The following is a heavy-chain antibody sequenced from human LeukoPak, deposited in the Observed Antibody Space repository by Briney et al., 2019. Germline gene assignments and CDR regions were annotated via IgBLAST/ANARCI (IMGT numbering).Heavy chain of an antibody. J-gene: IGHJ4*02. D-gene: IGHD1-1*01. CDR3: ATERERRITD. Sequence: SETLSLTCDVSGFSISLGYYWVWIRQPAGQGLEWIGSIHPSGTTFYNSSLNSRITMTIDAPKNQFSLRLSLVTAVDTAVYFCATERERRITDWGQGTMVTVSS. V-gene: IGHV4-38-2*02. CDR2: IHPSGTT. CDR1: GFSISLGYY.